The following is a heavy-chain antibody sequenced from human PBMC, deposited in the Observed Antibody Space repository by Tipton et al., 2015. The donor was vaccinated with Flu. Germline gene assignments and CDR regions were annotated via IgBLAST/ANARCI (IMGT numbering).Heavy chain of an antibody. CDR2: IYYSGSI. D-gene: IGHD3-16*01. J-gene: IGHJ3*02. CDR1: GGSISSHY. V-gene: IGHV4-59*11. Sequence: TLSLTCTVSGGSISSHYWSWIRQPPGKGLEWIGYIYYSGSISYNPSIKSRVTISVDTSKNQFSLKLSSVTAADTAVYYCAGEWGDAFDIWGQGTMVTVSS. CDR3: AGEWGDAFDI.